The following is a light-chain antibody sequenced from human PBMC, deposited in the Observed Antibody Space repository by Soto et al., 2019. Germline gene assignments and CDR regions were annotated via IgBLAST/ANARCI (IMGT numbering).Light chain of an antibody. CDR2: DAS. CDR1: QSVSSY. J-gene: IGKJ1*01. V-gene: IGKV3-11*01. Sequence: EIVLTQSPATLSLSPGERATLSCRASQSVSSYLAWYQQKPGQAPRLLIYDASNRATGIPARFSGSGSGTDFTLTISGLEPEDFAVYYCQHDTFGQGTKVELQ. CDR3: QHDT.